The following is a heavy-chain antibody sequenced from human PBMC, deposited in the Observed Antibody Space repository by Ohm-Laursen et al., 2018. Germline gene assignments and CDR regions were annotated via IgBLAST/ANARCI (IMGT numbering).Heavy chain of an antibody. CDR2: ISSSGSTI. V-gene: IGHV3-48*03. J-gene: IGHJ6*02. CDR3: ARHDSSDSPSHYYYYTMDV. Sequence: SLRLSCAASGFTFSSYEMNWVRQAPGKGLEWVSYISSSGSTIHYADSVKGRFTISRDNDEDTLYLQMDSLRAEDTAIYYCARHDSSDSPSHYYYYTMDVWGQGTTVTVSS. D-gene: IGHD3-22*01. CDR1: GFTFSSYE.